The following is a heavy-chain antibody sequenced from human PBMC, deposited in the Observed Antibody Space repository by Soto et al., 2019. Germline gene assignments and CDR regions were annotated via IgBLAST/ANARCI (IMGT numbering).Heavy chain of an antibody. J-gene: IGHJ6*02. CDR1: GFSLSTSGVG. D-gene: IGHD3-3*01. Sequence: SGPTLVNPTQTLTLTCTFSGFSLSTSGVGVGWIRQPPGKALEWLALIYWNDDKRYSPSLKSRLTITKDTSKNQVVLTMTNMDPVDTATYYCAHTLLRFLEWLSPDYYYYGMDVWGRGTTVTVSS. V-gene: IGHV2-5*01. CDR2: IYWNDDK. CDR3: AHTLLRFLEWLSPDYYYYGMDV.